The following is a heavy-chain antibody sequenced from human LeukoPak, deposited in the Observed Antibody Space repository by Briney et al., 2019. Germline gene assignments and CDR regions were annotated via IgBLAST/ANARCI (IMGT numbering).Heavy chain of an antibody. CDR2: IYYSGST. CDR1: GDSISSYY. Sequence: SETLSLTCTVSGDSISSYYWSWIRQPPGKRLEWIGYIYYSGSTNYNPSLKSRVTISVDTSKNQFSLKLSSVTAADTAVYYCARTPRYCSSTSCPRGYFDYWGQGTLVTVSS. CDR3: ARTPRYCSSTSCPRGYFDY. D-gene: IGHD2-2*01. V-gene: IGHV4-59*01. J-gene: IGHJ4*02.